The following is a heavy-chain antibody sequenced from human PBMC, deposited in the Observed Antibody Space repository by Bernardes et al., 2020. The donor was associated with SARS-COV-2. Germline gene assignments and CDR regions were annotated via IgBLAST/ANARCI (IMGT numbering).Heavy chain of an antibody. V-gene: IGHV1-18*01. CDR3: AGDESTISPCFDY. CDR2: ISAYNGKT. D-gene: IGHD1-1*01. J-gene: IGHJ4*02. CDR1: GYDFNIYG. Sequence: ASVKVSCKASGYDFNIYGISWVRQAPGQGLEWMGWISAYNGKTDYAQKFQGRVTMTTDTSTSTAYLKLRSLRSDDTAVYYCAGDESTISPCFDYWGQGTLVTVSS.